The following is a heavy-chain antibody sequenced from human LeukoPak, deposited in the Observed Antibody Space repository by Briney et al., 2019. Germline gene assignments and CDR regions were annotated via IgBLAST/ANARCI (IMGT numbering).Heavy chain of an antibody. CDR1: GGTFSSYT. V-gene: IGHV1-69*04. J-gene: IGHJ4*02. D-gene: IGHD6-19*01. CDR2: IIPILGIA. Sequence: SVKVSCKASGGTFSSYTISWVRQAPGQGLEWMGRIIPILGIANYAQKFQGRVTITADKSTSTAYMELSSLRSEDTAVYYCARDVAIAVAGTYRSLGYWGQGTLVTVSS. CDR3: ARDVAIAVAGTYRSLGY.